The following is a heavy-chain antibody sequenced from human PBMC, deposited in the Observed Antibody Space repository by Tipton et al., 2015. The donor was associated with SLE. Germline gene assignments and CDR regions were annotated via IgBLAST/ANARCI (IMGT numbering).Heavy chain of an antibody. Sequence: TLSLTCTVSGGSISSSSYYWGWIRQPPGKGLEWIGSIYYSGSTYYNPSLKSRVTISVDTSKNQFSLKLSSVTAADTAVYYCARRGPEGIAAAGTRAFDTWGQGTMVTVSS. CDR3: ARRGPEGIAAAGTRAFDT. CDR2: IYYSGST. CDR1: GGSISSSSYY. D-gene: IGHD6-13*01. J-gene: IGHJ3*02. V-gene: IGHV4-39*01.